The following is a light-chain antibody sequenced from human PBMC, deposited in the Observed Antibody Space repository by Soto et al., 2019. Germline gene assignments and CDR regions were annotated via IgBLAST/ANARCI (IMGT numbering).Light chain of an antibody. J-gene: IGKJ2*01. CDR3: QQYGSSPPYT. CDR2: GAS. Sequence: EIVLTQSPGTLSLSPGERATLSCRASQSVSSSYLVWYQQKPGQAPRLLIYGASSRATGIPDRFSGSGSGTDFTLTISRPEPEDFAVYYCQQYGSSPPYTFGQGTKLEIK. CDR1: QSVSSSY. V-gene: IGKV3-20*01.